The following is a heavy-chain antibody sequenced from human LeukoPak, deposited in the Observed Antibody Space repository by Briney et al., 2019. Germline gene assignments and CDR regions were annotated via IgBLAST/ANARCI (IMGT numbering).Heavy chain of an antibody. Sequence: ASVKVSCKASGYTFTGYYMHWVRQAPGQGLEWMGWINPNSGGTNYAQKFQGRVTMTRDTSISTAYMELRSLRSDDTAVYYCARTIFGVVIPPRYWGQGTLVTVSS. CDR1: GYTFTGYY. V-gene: IGHV1-2*02. J-gene: IGHJ4*02. D-gene: IGHD3-3*01. CDR3: ARTIFGVVIPPRY. CDR2: INPNSGGT.